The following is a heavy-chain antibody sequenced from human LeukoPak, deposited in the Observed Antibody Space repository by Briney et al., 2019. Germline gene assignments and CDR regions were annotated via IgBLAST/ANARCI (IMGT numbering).Heavy chain of an antibody. CDR2: ISGSDDTI. V-gene: IGHV3-11*01. D-gene: IGHD6-19*01. Sequence: GGSLRLSCAVSGFTFSDYYMIWLRQAPGKGLEWISYISGSDDTIHYSVSVKGRFTISRDNDKHSMYMYMNSLRTEDTAVDYRAKGEFSRGLSREHFLHWGHGALVTVAS. J-gene: IGHJ1*01. CDR1: GFTFSDYY. CDR3: AKGEFSRGLSREHFLH.